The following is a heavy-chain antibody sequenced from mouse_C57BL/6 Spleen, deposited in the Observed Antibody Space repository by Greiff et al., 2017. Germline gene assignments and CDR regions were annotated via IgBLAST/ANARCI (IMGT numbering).Heavy chain of an antibody. V-gene: IGHV5-6*02. CDR2: ISSGGSYA. D-gene: IGHD2-1*01. CDR3: AREGDYGTFDY. CDR1: GFTFSSYG. Sequence: EVMLVESGGDLVKPGGSLKLSCAASGFTFSSYGMSWVRQTPDKRLEWVATISSGGSYAYYPDSVKGRFTISRDNAKNTLYLQMSSLKSEDTAMYYCAREGDYGTFDYWGQGTTLTVSS. J-gene: IGHJ2*01.